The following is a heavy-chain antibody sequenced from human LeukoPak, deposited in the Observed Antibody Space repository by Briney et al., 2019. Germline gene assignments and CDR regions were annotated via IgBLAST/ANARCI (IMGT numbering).Heavy chain of an antibody. V-gene: IGHV1-46*02. J-gene: IGHJ6*03. Sequence: GASVRVSCKAAGYTFNSHYIHWVRQAPGQGLEWMGIVNPSGGSTRFSQKLQGRVSMATDVSTGTVYMELSSLRSEDTALYYCARAPNYYDSNGYYSYYMDAWGKGTTVTVS. CDR2: VNPSGGST. D-gene: IGHD3-22*01. CDR3: ARAPNYYDSNGYYSYYMDA. CDR1: GYTFNSHY.